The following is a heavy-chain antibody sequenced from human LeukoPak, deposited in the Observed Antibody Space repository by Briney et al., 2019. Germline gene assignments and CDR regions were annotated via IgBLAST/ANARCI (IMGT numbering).Heavy chain of an antibody. CDR2: IIPIFGTL. J-gene: IGHJ4*02. CDR3: AGGKLFDFWSGYYPMDDS. Sequence: GASVKVSCKASGGTFGNYAISWGPQAPGQGLEWRGGIIPIFGTLNYAQKFQSRVTITADESTSIGYMELSSLKSEDTAVYYCAGGKLFDFWSGYYPMDDSWGQGTLVTVSS. V-gene: IGHV1-69*13. CDR1: GGTFGNYA. D-gene: IGHD3-3*01.